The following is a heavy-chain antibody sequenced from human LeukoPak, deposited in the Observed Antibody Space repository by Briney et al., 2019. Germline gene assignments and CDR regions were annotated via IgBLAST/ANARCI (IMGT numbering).Heavy chain of an antibody. D-gene: IGHD5-12*01. CDR2: IRSKAYGGTT. CDR3: TRDVPIYSGYDDGFDY. J-gene: IGHJ4*02. Sequence: PGGSLRLSCTASGFTFGDYAMSWFRQAPGKGLEWVGFIRSKAYGGTTEYAASVKGRFTISRDDSKSIAYLQMNSLKTEDTAVYYCTRDVPIYSGYDDGFDYWGQGTLVTVSS. V-gene: IGHV3-49*03. CDR1: GFTFGDYA.